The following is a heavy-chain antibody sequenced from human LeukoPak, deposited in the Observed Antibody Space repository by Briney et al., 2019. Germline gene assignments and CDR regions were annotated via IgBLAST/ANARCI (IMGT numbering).Heavy chain of an antibody. J-gene: IGHJ4*02. CDR1: GYTFTGYY. Sequence: ASVKVSCKASGYTFTGYYMHWVRQAPGQGLEWMGWINPNSGGTNYAHKFQGRVTMTRDTSISTAYMELSRLRSDDTAVYYCARVRGFRYDILTGYPQGDGYYFDYWGQGTLVTVSS. CDR3: ARVRGFRYDILTGYPQGDGYYFDY. CDR2: INPNSGGT. D-gene: IGHD3-9*01. V-gene: IGHV1-2*07.